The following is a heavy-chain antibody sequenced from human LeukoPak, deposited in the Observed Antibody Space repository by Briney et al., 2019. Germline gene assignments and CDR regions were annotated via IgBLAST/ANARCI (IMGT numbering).Heavy chain of an antibody. V-gene: IGHV1-18*01. D-gene: IGHD5-24*01. CDR1: GGTFSSYA. CDR2: ISAYNGNT. CDR3: AREGEMATISGAPDAFDI. Sequence: ASVKVSCKASGGTFSSYAISWVRQAPGQGLEWMGWISAYNGNTNYAQKLQGRVTMTTDTSTSTAYMELRSLRSDDTAVYYCAREGEMATISGAPDAFDIWGQGTMVTVSS. J-gene: IGHJ3*02.